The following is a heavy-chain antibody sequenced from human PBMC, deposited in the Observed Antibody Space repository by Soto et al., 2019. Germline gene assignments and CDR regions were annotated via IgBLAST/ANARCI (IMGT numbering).Heavy chain of an antibody. CDR2: ISSSSSYI. V-gene: IGHV3-21*01. CDR1: GFTFSSYS. J-gene: IGHJ4*02. CDR3: AREQPGYSYGYGLVY. D-gene: IGHD5-18*01. Sequence: EVQLVESGGGLVKPGGSLRLSCAASGFTFSSYSMNCVRQAPGKGLEWVSSISSSSSYIYYADSVKGRFTISRVKAKNSRYLQMHSLRSEDTAVYYCAREQPGYSYGYGLVYWGQGTLVTVSS.